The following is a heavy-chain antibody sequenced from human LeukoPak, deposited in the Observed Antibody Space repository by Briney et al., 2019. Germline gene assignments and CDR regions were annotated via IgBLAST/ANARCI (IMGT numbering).Heavy chain of an antibody. D-gene: IGHD3-3*01. CDR3: AREPRSYYDFLSGYPYYYGMDV. CDR2: MNPNSGNT. CDR1: GYTFTSYD. V-gene: IGHV1-8*01. Sequence: ASVKVSCKASGYTFTSYDINWVRQATGQGLEWMGWMNPNSGNTGYAQKFQGRVTMTRNTSISTAYMELSSLRSEDTAVYYCAREPRSYYDFLSGYPYYYGMDVWGQGTTVTVSS. J-gene: IGHJ6*02.